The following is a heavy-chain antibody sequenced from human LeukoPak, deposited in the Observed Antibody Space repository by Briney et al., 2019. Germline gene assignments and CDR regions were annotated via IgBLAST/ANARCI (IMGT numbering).Heavy chain of an antibody. V-gene: IGHV1-18*01. CDR1: GYTFTSYG. D-gene: IGHD3-10*01. CDR3: ARDLFIGVLYGSGSLSAQYYFDY. CDR2: ISAYNGNT. J-gene: IGHJ4*02. Sequence: ASVKVSCTASGYTFTSYGISWVRQAPGQGLEWMGWISAYNGNTNYAQKLQGRVTMTTDTSTSTAYMELRSLRSDDTAVYYCARDLFIGVLYGSGSLSAQYYFDYWGQGTLVTVSS.